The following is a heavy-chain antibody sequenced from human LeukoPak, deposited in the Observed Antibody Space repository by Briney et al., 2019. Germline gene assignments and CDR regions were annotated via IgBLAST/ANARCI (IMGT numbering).Heavy chain of an antibody. Sequence: GASVKVSCKASGYTFTSYDINWVRQATGQGLEWMGWMNPNSGNTGYAQKFQGRVTMTTDTSTSTAYRELRSLRSDDTAVYYCARFPIVGARADAFDIWGQGTMVTVSS. CDR3: ARFPIVGARADAFDI. CDR2: MNPNSGNT. D-gene: IGHD1-26*01. CDR1: GYTFTSYD. J-gene: IGHJ3*02. V-gene: IGHV1-8*01.